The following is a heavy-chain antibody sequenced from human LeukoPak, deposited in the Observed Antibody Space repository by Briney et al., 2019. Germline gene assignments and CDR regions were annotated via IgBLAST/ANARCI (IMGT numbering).Heavy chain of an antibody. CDR3: TTAAGYNYGQY. Sequence: GGSLRLSCAASGLTVSSNYMNWVRQAPWKGLEWVSALYIGGNTYYADSVRGRFTISRDNSKNTLYLQMNSLRAEDTAIYYCTTAAGYNYGQYWGQGTLVTVSS. J-gene: IGHJ4*02. V-gene: IGHV3-53*01. D-gene: IGHD5-18*01. CDR2: LYIGGNT. CDR1: GLTVSSNY.